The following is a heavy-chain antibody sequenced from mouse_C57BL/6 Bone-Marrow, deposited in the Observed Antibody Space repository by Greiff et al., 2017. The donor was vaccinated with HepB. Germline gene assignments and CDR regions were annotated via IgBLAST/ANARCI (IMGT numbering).Heavy chain of an antibody. CDR1: GFTFSSYA. J-gene: IGHJ1*03. V-gene: IGHV5-4*01. D-gene: IGHD4-1*01. CDR3: AREGANWDGYFDV. Sequence: EVKVVESGGDLVKPGGSLKLSCAASGFTFSSYAMSWVRQTPEKRLEWVATISDGGSYTYYPDNVKGRFTISRDNAKNNLYLQMSHLKSEDTAMYYCAREGANWDGYFDVWGTGTTVTVSS. CDR2: ISDGGSYT.